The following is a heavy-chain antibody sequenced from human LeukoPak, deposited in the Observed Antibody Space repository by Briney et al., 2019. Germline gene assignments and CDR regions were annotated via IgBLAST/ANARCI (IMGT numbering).Heavy chain of an antibody. J-gene: IGHJ5*02. D-gene: IGHD3-10*01. CDR3: ARATYYYGSGSYYGNWFDP. Sequence: SETLSLTCTVSGYSISSGYHWGWIRQPPGKGLEWIGSIYHSGSTYYNPSLKSRVTISVDTSKNQFSLKLSSVTAADTAVYYCARATYYYGSGSYYGNWFDPWGQGTLVTVSS. V-gene: IGHV4-38-2*02. CDR1: GYSISSGYH. CDR2: IYHSGST.